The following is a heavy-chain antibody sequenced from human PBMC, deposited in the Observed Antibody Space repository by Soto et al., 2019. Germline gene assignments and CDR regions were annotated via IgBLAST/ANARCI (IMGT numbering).Heavy chain of an antibody. V-gene: IGHV1-2*04. Sequence: QVQLVQSGAEVKKPGASVKVSCKASGYTFTGYYMHWVRQAPGQGLGWMGWINPNSGGTNYAQKFQGWVTMTRDTSISTAYMELSRLRSDDTAVYYCARDPGYGSGSYYDYWGQGTLVTVSS. J-gene: IGHJ4*02. CDR2: INPNSGGT. D-gene: IGHD3-10*01. CDR1: GYTFTGYY. CDR3: ARDPGYGSGSYYDY.